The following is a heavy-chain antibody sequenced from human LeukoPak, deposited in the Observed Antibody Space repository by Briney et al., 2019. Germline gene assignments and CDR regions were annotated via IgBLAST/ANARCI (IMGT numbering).Heavy chain of an antibody. D-gene: IGHD3-3*01. J-gene: IGHJ4*02. CDR3: ARAGSGYYPFDA. V-gene: IGHV4-59*01. CDR1: GGSISSYY. CDR2: IYNSGST. Sequence: SETLSLTCTVSGGSISSYYWSWIRQPPGKGLEWIGYIYNSGSTNYNPSLKSRVTISVDTSNNQFSLKLSAVTAAGTAVYYCARAGSGYYPFDAWGQGTLVTVSS.